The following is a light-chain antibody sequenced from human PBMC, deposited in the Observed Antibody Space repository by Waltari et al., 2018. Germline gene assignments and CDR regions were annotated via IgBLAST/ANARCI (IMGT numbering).Light chain of an antibody. Sequence: SALTQPASVSGSPRHSITISCTGTRRDVGRYHYVSWYHQHPGKAPKLMIYDVRYRPSGVSTRFAGSKSGNTASLTISGLQAEDEADYYCSSYTSSSHVVFGGGTKLTVL. V-gene: IGLV2-14*01. CDR3: SSYTSSSHVV. CDR2: DVR. CDR1: RRDVGRYHY. J-gene: IGLJ2*01.